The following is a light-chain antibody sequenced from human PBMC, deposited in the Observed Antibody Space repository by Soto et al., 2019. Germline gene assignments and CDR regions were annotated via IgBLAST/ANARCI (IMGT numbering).Light chain of an antibody. CDR1: KSVSSNY. V-gene: IGKV3-20*01. CDR2: GVS. Sequence: EIVLTQSPGTLSLSPGERATLSCRASKSVSSNYLAWYQQKPGQAPRLLIYGVSSRATGIPDRFSGSGYGTDCTLTISSLEPEDFAVFYCQQYGSSPRTFGEGIKVEVK. J-gene: IGKJ1*01. CDR3: QQYGSSPRT.